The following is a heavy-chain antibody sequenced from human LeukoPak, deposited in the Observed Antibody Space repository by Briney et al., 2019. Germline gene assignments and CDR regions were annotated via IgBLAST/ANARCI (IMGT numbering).Heavy chain of an antibody. CDR3: ARDRSSSWFTWFDP. CDR1: GGSISNYY. V-gene: IGHV4-59*01. CDR2: IYFSGGT. Sequence: PSETLSLTCTVSGGSISNYYWSWIRQPPGKGLEWIGYIYFSGGTNYNPSLKSRVTISVDTSKNQFSLKLSSVTAADTAVYYCARDRSSSWFTWFDPWGQGTLVTVSS. D-gene: IGHD6-13*01. J-gene: IGHJ5*02.